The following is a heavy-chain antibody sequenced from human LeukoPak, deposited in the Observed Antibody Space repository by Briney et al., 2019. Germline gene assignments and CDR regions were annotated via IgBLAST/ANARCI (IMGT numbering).Heavy chain of an antibody. CDR1: GFTFSSYW. V-gene: IGHV3-74*01. CDR2: INSDGSST. J-gene: IGHJ4*02. Sequence: PGGSLRLSCAASGFTFSSYWMHWVRQAPGKGLVWVSRINSDGSSTSYADSVKGRFTISRDSAKNTLYLQMNSLRAEDTAVYYCARGPRNDYVAYWGQGTLVTVSS. D-gene: IGHD1-14*01. CDR3: ARGPRNDYVAY.